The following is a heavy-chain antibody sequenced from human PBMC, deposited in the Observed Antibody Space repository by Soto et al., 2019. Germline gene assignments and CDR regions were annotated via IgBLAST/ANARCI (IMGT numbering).Heavy chain of an antibody. Sequence: GESLKISWNGAGYRFTIYWIGRVRQMAGKGLEWMGIIYPGDSDTIYSPSVQGQVTISADKSISTAYLQWSSLKASDTAMYYCARGDTAMDYYYYYGMDVWGQGTTVTVSS. D-gene: IGHD5-18*01. CDR3: ARGDTAMDYYYYYGMDV. V-gene: IGHV5-51*01. J-gene: IGHJ6*02. CDR2: IYPGDSDT. CDR1: GYRFTIYW.